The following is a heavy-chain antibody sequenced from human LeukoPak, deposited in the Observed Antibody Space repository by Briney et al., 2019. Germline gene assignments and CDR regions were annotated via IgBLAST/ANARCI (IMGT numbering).Heavy chain of an antibody. V-gene: IGHV3-30*04. CDR1: GFTFSSYA. D-gene: IGHD4-23*01. J-gene: IGHJ3*02. CDR2: ISYDGSNK. Sequence: GRSLRLSCAASGFTFSSYAMHWVRQAPGKGLEWVAVISYDGSNKYYADSVKGRFTISRDNSKNTLYLQMNSLRAEDTAVYYCARDEGTVVTPGDAFDIWGQGTMVTVSS. CDR3: ARDEGTVVTPGDAFDI.